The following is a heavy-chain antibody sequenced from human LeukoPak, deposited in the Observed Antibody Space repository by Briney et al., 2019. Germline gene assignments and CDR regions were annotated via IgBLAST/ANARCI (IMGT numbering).Heavy chain of an antibody. CDR1: GYTITSYG. V-gene: IGHV1-18*01. CDR2: ISGYNGNT. J-gene: IGHJ6*03. CDR3: ARGRYCSGESCHNIYYYYMDV. Sequence: ASVKVSCKASGYTITSYGISWVRQAPGQGLEWMGWISGYNGNTNYAQNLQGRVTMTTGTSTSTAYMELRSLRSDDTAVYYCARGRYCSGESCHNIYYYYMDVWGKGTTVTVSS. D-gene: IGHD2-15*01.